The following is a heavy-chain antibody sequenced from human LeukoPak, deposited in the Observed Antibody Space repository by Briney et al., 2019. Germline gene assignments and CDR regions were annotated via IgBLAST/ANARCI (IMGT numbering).Heavy chain of an antibody. J-gene: IGHJ4*02. Sequence: PSETLSLTCTVSGASVSSGGYYWSWLRQPPGRGLEWIGYIYYSGSTNYNPSLKSRVTISVDTSKNQFSLKVSSVTAADTAVYCCARRGGSGRSFDYWGQGTLVTVSS. D-gene: IGHD3-10*01. CDR2: IYYSGST. CDR1: GASVSSGGYY. V-gene: IGHV4-61*08. CDR3: ARRGGSGRSFDY.